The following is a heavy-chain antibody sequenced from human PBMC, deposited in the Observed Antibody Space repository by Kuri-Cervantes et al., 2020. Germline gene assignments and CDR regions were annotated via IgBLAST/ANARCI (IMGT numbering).Heavy chain of an antibody. V-gene: IGHV3-66*01. CDR3: ARELGEMATSYFDY. CDR2: IYSGGST. D-gene: IGHD5-24*01. CDR1: GLIVSSKY. Sequence: GESLKISCAASGLIVSSKYMSWVRQAPGKGLEWVAVIYSGGSTYYADSVKGRFTFSRDNSKNTLYLQMNSLRAEDTAVYYCARELGEMATSYFDYWGQGTLVTVSS. J-gene: IGHJ4*02.